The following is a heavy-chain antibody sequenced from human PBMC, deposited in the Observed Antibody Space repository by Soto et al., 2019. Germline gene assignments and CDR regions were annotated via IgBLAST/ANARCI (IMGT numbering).Heavy chain of an antibody. V-gene: IGHV1-46*01. CDR2: INPNGGGT. D-gene: IGHD3-10*01. CDR1: GYKFINHY. Sequence: ASVKVSCKASGYKFINHYIHWVRQAPGVGLEWMGIINPNGGGTDYAQKFQGGVTMTTDTYASTVHMESSSLRSEDTAVYFCARDSSASATSYSFDYWGQGTLVTVSS. J-gene: IGHJ4*02. CDR3: ARDSSASATSYSFDY.